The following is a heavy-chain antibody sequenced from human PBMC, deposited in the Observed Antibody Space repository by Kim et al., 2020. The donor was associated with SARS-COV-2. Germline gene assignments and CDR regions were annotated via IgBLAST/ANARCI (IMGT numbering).Heavy chain of an antibody. J-gene: IGHJ5*02. Sequence: GGSLRLSCVGSGFAFNVSPIHWVRQASGKGLESVGRIRSKRNTYETTYAASVQGRFTISRDDSKNTAYLEMTSLKIEDTAIYYCTALRTVGPWGQGTLVIVSS. CDR1: GFAFNVSP. D-gene: IGHD3-10*01. CDR3: TALRTVGP. CDR2: IRSKRNTYET. V-gene: IGHV3-73*01.